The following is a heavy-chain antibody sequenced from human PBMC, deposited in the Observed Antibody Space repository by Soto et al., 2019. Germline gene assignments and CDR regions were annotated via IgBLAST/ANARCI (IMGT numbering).Heavy chain of an antibody. V-gene: IGHV1-3*01. J-gene: IGHJ4*02. D-gene: IGHD2-15*01. CDR1: GYTFTSYA. Sequence: ASVKVSCKASGYTFTSYAMHWVRQAPGQRLEWMGWINAGNGNTKYSQKFQGRVTITRDTSASTAYMELSSLRSEDTAVYYCARARVGGRIWTALDYWGQGTLVTVSS. CDR3: ARARVGGRIWTALDY. CDR2: INAGNGNT.